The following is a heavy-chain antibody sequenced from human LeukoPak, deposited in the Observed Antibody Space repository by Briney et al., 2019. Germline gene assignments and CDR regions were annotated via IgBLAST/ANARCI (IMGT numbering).Heavy chain of an antibody. J-gene: IGHJ5*02. CDR2: VYYSGST. Sequence: PSETLSLTCTVSGGSISSSSYYWDWIRQPPGKGLEWIGSVYYSGSTYYNPSLKSRVTISVDTSKNQFSLKVSSATAADTAVYYCARLPTGYPNWFDPWGQGTLVIVSS. D-gene: IGHD4-17*01. V-gene: IGHV4-39*01. CDR1: GGSISSSSYY. CDR3: ARLPTGYPNWFDP.